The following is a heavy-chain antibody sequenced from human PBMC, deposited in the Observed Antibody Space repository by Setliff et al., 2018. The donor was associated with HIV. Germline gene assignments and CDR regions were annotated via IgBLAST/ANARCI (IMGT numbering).Heavy chain of an antibody. V-gene: IGHV4-31*03. CDR3: ARGTPDHEVWYFDL. Sequence: SETLSLTCTVSSSSIRSGGYYWNWIRQHPGKGLEWIGYIYHSGSTYYNPPLKSRVTISVDTSKNQFSLKLSSVTAADTAIYYCARGTPDHEVWYFDLWGRGTLVTVSS. CDR1: SSSIRSGGYY. CDR2: IYHSGST. J-gene: IGHJ2*01.